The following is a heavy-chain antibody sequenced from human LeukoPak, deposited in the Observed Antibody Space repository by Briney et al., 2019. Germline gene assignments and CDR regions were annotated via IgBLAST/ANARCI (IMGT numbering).Heavy chain of an antibody. CDR2: IGTAGDT. V-gene: IGHV3-13*01. Sequence: GGSLRLSCAASGFTLSSYDMHWVRQATGKGLEWVSAIGTAGDTYYPGSVKGRFTIYRENAKNSLYLQMNSLRAGDTAVYYCARDHYYGSGSPSYGMDVWGQGTTVTVSS. D-gene: IGHD3-10*01. CDR3: ARDHYYGSGSPSYGMDV. J-gene: IGHJ6*02. CDR1: GFTLSSYD.